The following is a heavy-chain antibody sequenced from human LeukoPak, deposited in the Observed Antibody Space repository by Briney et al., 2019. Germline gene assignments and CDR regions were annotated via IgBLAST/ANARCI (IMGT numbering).Heavy chain of an antibody. J-gene: IGHJ3*02. CDR3: ARALTYSSSSVSAFDI. CDR1: GGSLSSYY. V-gene: IGHV4-59*01. D-gene: IGHD6-13*01. Sequence: SETLSLTCTVSGGSLSSYYWSWIRQPPGEGLEWIGYIYYSGSTYDNPSLKSRVTISRDTSKNQFSLKLSSVTAADTAVYYCARALTYSSSSVSAFDIWGQGTMVTVSS. CDR2: IYYSGST.